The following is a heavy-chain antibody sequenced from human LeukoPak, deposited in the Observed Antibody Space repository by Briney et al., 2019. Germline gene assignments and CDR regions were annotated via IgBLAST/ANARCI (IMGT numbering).Heavy chain of an antibody. CDR3: AKEYCSSTSCYTKCPDY. J-gene: IGHJ4*02. D-gene: IGHD2-2*02. Sequence: PGGSPRLSCAASGFTFSSYAMSWVRQAPGKGLEWVSAISGSGGSTYYADSVKGRFTISRDNSKNTLYLQMNSLRAEDTAVYYCAKEYCSSTSCYTKCPDYWGQGTLVTVSS. V-gene: IGHV3-23*01. CDR2: ISGSGGST. CDR1: GFTFSSYA.